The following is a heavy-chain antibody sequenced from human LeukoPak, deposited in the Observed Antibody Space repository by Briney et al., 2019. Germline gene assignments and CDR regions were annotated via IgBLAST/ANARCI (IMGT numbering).Heavy chain of an antibody. J-gene: IGHJ4*02. CDR1: GFSFSSYE. V-gene: IGHV3-48*03. CDR3: AIFGVVSNFDY. Sequence: GGSLRLSCAASGFSFSSYEVNWVRQAPGKGLEWVSYISSSGSIIYYADSVKGRFTISRDNAKNSLNLQMNSLRAEDTAVYYCAIFGVVSNFDYWGQGTLVTVSS. CDR2: ISSSGSII. D-gene: IGHD3-3*01.